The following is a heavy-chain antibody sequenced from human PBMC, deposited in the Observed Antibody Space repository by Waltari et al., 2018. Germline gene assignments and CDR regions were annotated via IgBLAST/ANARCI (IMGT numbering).Heavy chain of an antibody. CDR3: ARHLENFYGAGRGNWFDP. D-gene: IGHD3-10*01. J-gene: IGHJ5*02. Sequence: QVRLQESGPGLVKPSQTLSLTCTVPGAAINTADDFLSWARQPAGEGLEWIGRIYTGGSTDYNPSLWGRVTISLDTSKSQVSLKLTAVTAADSAVYYCARHLENFYGAGRGNWFDPWGPGTRVTVSS. CDR2: IYTGGST. CDR1: GAAINTADDF. V-gene: IGHV4-61*02.